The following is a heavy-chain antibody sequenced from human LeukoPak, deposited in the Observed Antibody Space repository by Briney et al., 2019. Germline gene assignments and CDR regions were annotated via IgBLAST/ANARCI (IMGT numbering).Heavy chain of an antibody. CDR1: GFTFSSYG. Sequence: GRSLRLSCAASGFTFSSYGMHWVRQAPGKGLEWVAVISYDGSNKYYADSVKGRFTISRDNAKNSLSLHMNSLRAEDTAVYYCARGRRILVGDTNAGDFFDYWGQGTLVTVSS. V-gene: IGHV3-30*03. CDR3: ARGRRILVGDTNAGDFFDY. CDR2: ISYDGSNK. D-gene: IGHD1-26*01. J-gene: IGHJ4*02.